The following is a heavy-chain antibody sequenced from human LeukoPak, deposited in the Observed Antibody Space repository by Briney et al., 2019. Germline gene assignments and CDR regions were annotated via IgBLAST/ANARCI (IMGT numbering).Heavy chain of an antibody. CDR2: IIPIFGIA. Sequence: ASVKVSCKASGGTFSSYAISWVRQAPGQGLEWMGRIIPIFGIANYAQKFQGRVTITADKSTSTAYMELSSLRSEDTAVYYCARDRPDVYYDSSGYYYVPGFDPWGQGTLVTVSS. CDR3: ARDRPDVYYDSSGYYYVPGFDP. V-gene: IGHV1-69*04. CDR1: GGTFSSYA. J-gene: IGHJ5*02. D-gene: IGHD3-22*01.